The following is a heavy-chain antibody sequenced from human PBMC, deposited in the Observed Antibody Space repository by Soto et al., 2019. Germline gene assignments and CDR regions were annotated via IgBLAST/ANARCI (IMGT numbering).Heavy chain of an antibody. CDR1: GGFISTYF. CDR3: ERSPPQISFLVLCFDS. Sequence: SETLALTCTVYGGFISTYFWSWIRQVPGKGPEWIGYIFYNGTTNYNPSLKSRVTMSVDTSKNQFSLKLNSVTAADTAVYYCERSPPQISFLVLCFDSWGPGTQVTVSS. D-gene: IGHD3-3*01. V-gene: IGHV4-59*01. J-gene: IGHJ5*01. CDR2: IFYNGTT.